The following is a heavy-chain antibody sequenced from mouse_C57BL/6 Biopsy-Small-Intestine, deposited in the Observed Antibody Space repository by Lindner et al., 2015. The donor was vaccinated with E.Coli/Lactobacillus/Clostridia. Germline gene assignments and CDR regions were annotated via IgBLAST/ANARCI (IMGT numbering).Heavy chain of an antibody. V-gene: IGHV10-3*01. CDR2: IRSKSSNYAT. J-gene: IGHJ1*03. Sequence: VQLQESGGRLVQPKGSLKLSCAASGFTFNTYAIHWVRQAPGKGLEWVARIRSKSSNYATYYADSVKDRFTISRDDSQSMLYLQMNNLKTEDTAMYYCVRDKWDGGYWYFDVWGTGTTVTVSS. CDR3: VRDKWDGGYWYFDV. D-gene: IGHD4-1*01. CDR1: GFTFNTYA.